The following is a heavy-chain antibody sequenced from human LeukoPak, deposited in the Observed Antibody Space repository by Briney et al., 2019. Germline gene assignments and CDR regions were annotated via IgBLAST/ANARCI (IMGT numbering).Heavy chain of an antibody. V-gene: IGHV1-8*01. Sequence: ASAKVSCKASGYTFTSYDINWVRQATGQGLEWMGWMNPNSGNTGYAQKFQGRVTMTRNTSISTAYMELSSLRSEDTAVYYCARLPRAAAAAGRNWFDPWGQGTLVTVSS. D-gene: IGHD6-13*01. CDR1: GYTFTSYD. J-gene: IGHJ5*02. CDR2: MNPNSGNT. CDR3: ARLPRAAAAAGRNWFDP.